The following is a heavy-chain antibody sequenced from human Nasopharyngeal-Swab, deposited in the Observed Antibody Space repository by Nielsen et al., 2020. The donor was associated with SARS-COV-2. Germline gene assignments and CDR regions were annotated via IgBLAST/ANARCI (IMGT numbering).Heavy chain of an antibody. V-gene: IGHV3-53*04. CDR1: GFTVSSNY. CDR2: LYSGGST. CDR3: ARGSGAGRYASDY. D-gene: IGHD3-16*01. Sequence: GESLKISCAASGFTVSSNYMSWVRQAPGKGLEWVSVLYSGGSTYYADSVKGRFTISRHNSKNTLYLQLNSLTAEDTAVYYCARGSGAGRYASDYWGQGTLVTVSS. J-gene: IGHJ4*02.